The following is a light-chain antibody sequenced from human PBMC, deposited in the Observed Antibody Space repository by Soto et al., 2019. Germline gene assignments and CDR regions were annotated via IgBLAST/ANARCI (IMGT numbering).Light chain of an antibody. CDR3: QQRSDWPLS. CDR1: QYINTR. V-gene: IGKV3-11*01. J-gene: IGKJ5*01. CDR2: DAS. Sequence: EIVLRQSPATLSSFPGDRVTLSCRASQYINTRLAWYQHRPGQAPRLLIYDASNRATGIPARFSGSGSGSDFTLTISSLEPEDFAVYYCQQRSDWPLSFGQGTRLEI.